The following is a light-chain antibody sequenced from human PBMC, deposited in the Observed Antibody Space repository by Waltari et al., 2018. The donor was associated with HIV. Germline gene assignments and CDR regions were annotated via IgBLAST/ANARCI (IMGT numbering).Light chain of an antibody. CDR2: DNN. V-gene: IGLV1-51*01. J-gene: IGLJ2*01. Sequence: QSVLTQPPSVSAAPGQKVTISCSGSSSNIGNNYVSWYQQLPGTAPKLLIYDNNKRPSGIPDRFSCSNSGTSATLGITGLQTGDEADYYCGTWDSSLSAVVFGGGTKLTVL. CDR1: SSNIGNNY. CDR3: GTWDSSLSAVV.